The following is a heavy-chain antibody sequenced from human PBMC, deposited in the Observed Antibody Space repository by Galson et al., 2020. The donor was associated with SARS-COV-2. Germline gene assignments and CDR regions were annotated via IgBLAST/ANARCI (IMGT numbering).Heavy chain of an antibody. J-gene: IGHJ5*02. CDR2: ISGSGGST. Sequence: GGSLRLSCAASGFTFSSYAMSWVRQAPGKGLEWVSAISGSGGSTYYADSVKGRFTISRDNSKNTLYLQMNSLRAEDTAVYYCLSPNIIAVAGTGDWFDPWGQGTLVTVSS. V-gene: IGHV3-23*01. D-gene: IGHD6-19*01. CDR3: LSPNIIAVAGTGDWFDP. CDR1: GFTFSSYA.